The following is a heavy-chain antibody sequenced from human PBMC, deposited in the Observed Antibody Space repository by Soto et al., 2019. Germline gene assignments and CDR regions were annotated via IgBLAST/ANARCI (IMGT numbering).Heavy chain of an antibody. D-gene: IGHD2-15*01. V-gene: IGHV4-39*01. Sequence: SETLSLTCTVSGGSIYRSGYYWGWIRQPPGRGLEWIGNIDYNGVTYSNPSLKSRVTISRDTSKNQFSLKLTSVTAADAALYYCGKVLVGATGHTDSDSWGPGTLVTVSS. CDR2: IDYNGVT. CDR3: GKVLVGATGHTDSDS. CDR1: GGSIYRSGYY. J-gene: IGHJ4*02.